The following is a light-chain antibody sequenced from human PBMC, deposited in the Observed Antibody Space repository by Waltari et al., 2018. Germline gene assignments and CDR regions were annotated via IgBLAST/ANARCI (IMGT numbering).Light chain of an antibody. J-gene: IGKJ2*01. Sequence: EIVLTQSPGTLSLSPGERATLSCRASQIVSSGFVAWYQQRPGQAPRPLVYGASSRAIGVPDRFSGSGSGTDFTLIISRLEPEDFAVYYCQQYGSSPPITFGQGTKLEIK. CDR1: QIVSSGF. CDR2: GAS. V-gene: IGKV3-20*01. CDR3: QQYGSSPPIT.